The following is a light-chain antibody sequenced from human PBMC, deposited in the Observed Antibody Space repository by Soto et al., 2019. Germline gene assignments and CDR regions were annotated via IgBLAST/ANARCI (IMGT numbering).Light chain of an antibody. CDR1: QSVSSSY. CDR2: DAS. Sequence: EIVLTQSPGTLSLSPGERATLSCRARQSVSSSYLAWYQQKPGQAPRLLIYDASTTATGIPDRISDSGSGTDVTLTISRLEPEDFGGYCCQQYGSSPWTFGQGTRVQI. V-gene: IGKV3-20*01. CDR3: QQYGSSPWT. J-gene: IGKJ1*01.